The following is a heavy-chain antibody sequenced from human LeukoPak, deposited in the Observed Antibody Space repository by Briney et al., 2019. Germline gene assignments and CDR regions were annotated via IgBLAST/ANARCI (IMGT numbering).Heavy chain of an antibody. CDR1: GGTFSSYA. D-gene: IGHD3-10*01. J-gene: IGHJ4*02. CDR3: ARDRAAMVLRPDY. Sequence: ASVKVSCKASGGTFSSYAISWVRQAPGQGLEWMGIINPSGGSTSYAQKFQGRVTMTRDTSTSTVYMELSSLRSEDTAVYYCARDRAAMVLRPDYWGQGTLVTVSS. CDR2: INPSGGST. V-gene: IGHV1-46*01.